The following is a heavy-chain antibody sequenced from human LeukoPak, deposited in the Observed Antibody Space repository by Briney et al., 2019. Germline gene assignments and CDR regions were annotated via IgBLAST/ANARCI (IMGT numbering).Heavy chain of an antibody. V-gene: IGHV3-23*01. D-gene: IGHD3-10*01. CDR3: AKCPVRGVPFDY. CDR2: ISGSGGST. J-gene: IGHJ4*02. CDR1: GFAFDDYA. Sequence: GGSLRLSCAASGFAFDDYAMHWVRQAPGKGLEWVSAISGSGGSTYYADSVKGRFTISRDNSKNTLYLQMNSLRAEDTAVYYCAKCPVRGVPFDYWGQGTLVTVSS.